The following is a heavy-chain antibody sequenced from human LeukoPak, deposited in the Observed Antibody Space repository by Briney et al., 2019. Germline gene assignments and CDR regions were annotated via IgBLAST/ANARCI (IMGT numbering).Heavy chain of an antibody. CDR3: ARGHRGYSGWPVPPFDY. CDR1: GYTFTGYY. J-gene: IGHJ4*02. V-gene: IGHV1-18*04. Sequence: GASVKVSCKASGYTFTGYYMHWVRQAPGQGLEWMGWISAYNGNTNYAQKLQGRVTMTTDTSTSTAYMELRSLRSDDTAVYYCARGHRGYSGWPVPPFDYWGQGTLVTVSS. D-gene: IGHD6-19*01. CDR2: ISAYNGNT.